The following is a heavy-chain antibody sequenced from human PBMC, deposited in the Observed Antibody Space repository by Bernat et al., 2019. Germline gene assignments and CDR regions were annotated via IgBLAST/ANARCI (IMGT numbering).Heavy chain of an antibody. Sequence: QVQLVESGGGVVQPGRSLRLSCAASGFTFSSYGMHWVRQAPGKGLEWVAVISYDGSNKYYADSVMGRFTLSRDNSKHTLYLQMNSLRAEDTAVYYCAKDLQYSGYDSLGYWGQGTLVTVSS. CDR1: GFTFSSYG. V-gene: IGHV3-30*18. J-gene: IGHJ4*02. CDR3: AKDLQYSGYDSLGY. CDR2: ISYDGSNK. D-gene: IGHD5-12*01.